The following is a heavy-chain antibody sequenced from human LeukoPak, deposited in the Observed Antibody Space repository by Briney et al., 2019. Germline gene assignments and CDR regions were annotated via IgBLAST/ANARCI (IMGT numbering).Heavy chain of an antibody. J-gene: IGHJ6*02. CDR2: IYYSGST. D-gene: IGHD3-22*01. CDR3: ARAPYYYDSSGPWGMDV. Sequence: SQTLSLTCTVSGGSISSGGYYWSWIRQHPGKGLEWIGYIYYSGSTYYNPSLKSRVTISVDTSKNQFSLKLSSVTAAGTAVYYCARAPYYYDSSGPWGMDVWGQGTTVTVSS. V-gene: IGHV4-31*03. CDR1: GGSISSGGYY.